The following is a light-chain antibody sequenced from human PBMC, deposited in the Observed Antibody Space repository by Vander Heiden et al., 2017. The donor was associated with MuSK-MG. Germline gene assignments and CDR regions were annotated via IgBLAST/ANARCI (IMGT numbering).Light chain of an antibody. CDR1: SSDVGGYNY. CDR2: EVS. Sequence: QSALTQPPSASGSPGQSITISCTGTSSDVGGYNYVSWYQQHPGKAPKLMIYEVSKRPSGVSKRFSGSKSGNTASLTVSGLQAEDEADYYCSSYTSSSTLVFGGGTKVTVL. V-gene: IGLV2-14*01. J-gene: IGLJ1*01. CDR3: SSYTSSSTLV.